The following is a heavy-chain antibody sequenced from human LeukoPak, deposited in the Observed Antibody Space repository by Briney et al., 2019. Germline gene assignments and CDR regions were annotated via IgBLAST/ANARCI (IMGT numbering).Heavy chain of an antibody. CDR3: ARGRTQGYFDL. CDR1: GFTVSSNY. CDR2: IYSGGST. Sequence: QAGGSLRLSCAAPGFTVSSNYVSWVRQAPGKGLEWLSVIYSGGSTSYADSVEGRFTISRGNSKNTLYLQMNSLRAEDTAVYYCARGRTQGYFDLWGRGTLVTVSS. D-gene: IGHD1/OR15-1a*01. J-gene: IGHJ2*01. V-gene: IGHV3-66*01.